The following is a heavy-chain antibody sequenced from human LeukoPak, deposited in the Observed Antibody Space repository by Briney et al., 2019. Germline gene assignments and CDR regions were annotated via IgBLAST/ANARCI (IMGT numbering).Heavy chain of an antibody. CDR2: INHSGST. CDR1: GGSFSGYY. V-gene: IGHV4-34*01. D-gene: IGHD3-9*01. Sequence: SETLSLTCAVYGGSFSGYYWSWIRQPPGKGLEWIGEINHSGSTNYNPSLKSRVTISVDTSKNQFSLKLSSVTAADTAVYYCARGPLNYDILTGYYFPPPYGMDVWGQGTTVTVSS. CDR3: ARGPLNYDILTGYYFPPPYGMDV. J-gene: IGHJ6*02.